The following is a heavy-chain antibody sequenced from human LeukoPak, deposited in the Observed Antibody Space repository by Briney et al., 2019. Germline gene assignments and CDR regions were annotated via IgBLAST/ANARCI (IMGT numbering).Heavy chain of an antibody. J-gene: IGHJ5*02. CDR1: GITLSNYG. CDR2: ISDSGGGT. CDR3: ARAGSNNWFDP. Sequence: GGSLRLSCAVSGITLSNYGMSWVRQAPGKGLEWVAGISDSGGGTKYADSVKGRFTISRDNPKNTLYLQMNSLRAEDTAVYYCARAGSNNWFDPWGQGTLVTVSS. V-gene: IGHV3-23*01. D-gene: IGHD3-10*01.